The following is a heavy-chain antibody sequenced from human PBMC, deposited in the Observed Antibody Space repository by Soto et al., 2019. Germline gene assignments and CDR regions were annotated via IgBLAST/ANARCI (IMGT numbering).Heavy chain of an antibody. V-gene: IGHV4-59*08. J-gene: IGHJ5*02. Sequence: PSETLSLTCTVSGGSISSYYWSWIRQPPGKGLEWIGYIYYSGSTNYNPSLKSRVTISVDTSKNQFSLKLSSVTAADTAVYYCARTNYMLTYYYDSSINWFDPWGQGTLVTVSS. D-gene: IGHD3-22*01. CDR2: IYYSGST. CDR1: GGSISSYY. CDR3: ARTNYMLTYYYDSSINWFDP.